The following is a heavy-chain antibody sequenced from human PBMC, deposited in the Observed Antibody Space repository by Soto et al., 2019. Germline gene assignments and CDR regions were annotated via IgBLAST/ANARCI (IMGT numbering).Heavy chain of an antibody. D-gene: IGHD3-22*01. CDR2: ISGSGGST. Sequence: PGGSLRLSCAASGFTFSSYAMSWVRQAPGKGLEWVSAISGSGGSTYYADSVKGRFTISRDNSKNTLYLQMNSLRAEDTAVYYCARDLVNYYDSSGYSEIDYWGQGTLVTVSS. CDR3: ARDLVNYYDSSGYSEIDY. V-gene: IGHV3-23*01. J-gene: IGHJ4*02. CDR1: GFTFSSYA.